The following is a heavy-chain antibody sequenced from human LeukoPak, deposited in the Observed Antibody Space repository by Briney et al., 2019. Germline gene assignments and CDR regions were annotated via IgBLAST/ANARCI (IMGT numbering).Heavy chain of an antibody. CDR2: IIPIFGTA. CDR3: AREKGYCSGGSCCLSLGWGSYYYYMDV. D-gene: IGHD2-15*01. V-gene: IGHV1-69*06. Sequence: ASVKVSCKASGGTFSSYAISWVRQAPGQGLEWMGGIIPIFGTANYAQKFQGRVTITADKSTSTAYMELSSLRSEDTAVYYCAREKGYCSGGSCCLSLGWGSYYYYMDVWGKGTTVTVSS. J-gene: IGHJ6*03. CDR1: GGTFSSYA.